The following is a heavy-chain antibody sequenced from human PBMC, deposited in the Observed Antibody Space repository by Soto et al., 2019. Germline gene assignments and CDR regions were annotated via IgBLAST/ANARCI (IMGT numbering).Heavy chain of an antibody. J-gene: IGHJ6*03. Sequence: SETLSLTCTVSGGSISSSSYYWGWIRQPPGKGLEWIGSIYYSGSTYYNPSLKSRVTISVDTSKNQFSLKLSSVTAADTAVYYCARRNGSYSGYDLLVYYYYYMDVWGKGTTVTVSS. D-gene: IGHD5-12*01. V-gene: IGHV4-39*01. CDR1: GGSISSSSYY. CDR2: IYYSGST. CDR3: ARRNGSYSGYDLLVYYYYYMDV.